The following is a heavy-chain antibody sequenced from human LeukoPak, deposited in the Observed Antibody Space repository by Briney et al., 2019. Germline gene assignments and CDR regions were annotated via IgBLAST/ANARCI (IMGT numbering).Heavy chain of an antibody. J-gene: IGHJ3*02. D-gene: IGHD3-22*01. CDR3: ARPETETYYYDSSGPQGYAFDI. V-gene: IGHV4-39*01. CDR2: IYYSGST. Sequence: SETLSLTCTVSGGSISSSSYYRGWIRQPPGTGREWIGSIYYSGSTYYNPSLKSRVTISVDTSKNQFSLKLSSVTAADTAVYYCARPETETYYYDSSGPQGYAFDIWGQGTMVTVSS. CDR1: GGSISSSSYY.